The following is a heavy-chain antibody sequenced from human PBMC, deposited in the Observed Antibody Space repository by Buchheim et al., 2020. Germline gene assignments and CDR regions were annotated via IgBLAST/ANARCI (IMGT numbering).Heavy chain of an antibody. V-gene: IGHV4-59*01. CDR1: GGSISSYY. CDR3: ARESTGGRGYFDY. Sequence: QVQLQESGPGLVKPSETLSLTCIVSGGSISSYYCSWIRQPPGKGLEWIGKTNYYNPSLNIRFTISVDTSKNQISLKLSSMTAAETAVYYCARESTGGRGYFDYWGQGTL. D-gene: IGHD2-15*01. J-gene: IGHJ4*02. CDR2: TN.